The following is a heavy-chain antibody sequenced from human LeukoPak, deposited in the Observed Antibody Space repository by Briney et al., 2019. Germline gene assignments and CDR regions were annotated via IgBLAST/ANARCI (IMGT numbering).Heavy chain of an antibody. CDR3: ARRAYSAAYWKHFDY. Sequence: PSESLSRTCTVSGGSISSYYSGWIRQAPGKGLEWIGSIYYHENTYYNSSLKSRVTISVDTSKNQFSLKLNSVTAADTAVYFCARRAYSAAYWKHFDYWGQGTLVTVSS. CDR2: IYYHENT. J-gene: IGHJ4*02. CDR1: GGSISSYY. V-gene: IGHV4-39*01. D-gene: IGHD1-1*01.